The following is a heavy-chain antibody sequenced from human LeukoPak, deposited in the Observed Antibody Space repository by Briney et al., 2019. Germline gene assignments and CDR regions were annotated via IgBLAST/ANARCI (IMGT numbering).Heavy chain of an antibody. Sequence: GGSLRLSCAASGFTFSSYEMNWVRQAPGKGLEWVAGINWNGGGTGYADSVKDRFTISRDNAKNSLYLQIHSLRGEDTAFYYCARDRPSGYYFDLWGQGTLVTVSS. CDR3: ARDRPSGYYFDL. D-gene: IGHD3-10*01. CDR2: INWNGGGT. V-gene: IGHV3-20*04. CDR1: GFTFSSYE. J-gene: IGHJ4*02.